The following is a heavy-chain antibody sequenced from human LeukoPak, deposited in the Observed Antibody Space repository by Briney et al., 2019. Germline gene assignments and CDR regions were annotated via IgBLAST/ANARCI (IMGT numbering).Heavy chain of an antibody. D-gene: IGHD3-22*01. Sequence: PGGSLRLSCAASGFTFSSYAMSWVRQAPGKGLEWVSAISGSGGSTYYADSVKGRFTISRDNSKNTLYMQMNSLRAEDTAVYYCAKMSSGYFLPDYWGQGTLVTVSS. CDR1: GFTFSSYA. CDR2: ISGSGGST. V-gene: IGHV3-23*01. CDR3: AKMSSGYFLPDY. J-gene: IGHJ4*02.